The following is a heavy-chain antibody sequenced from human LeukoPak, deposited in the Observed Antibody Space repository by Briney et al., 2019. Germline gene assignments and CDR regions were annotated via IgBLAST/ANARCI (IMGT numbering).Heavy chain of an antibody. CDR3: ARGRVSSSTWYSTYYYYFYMDV. Sequence: SETLSLTCTVSGGSITMYYWTWIRQPPGKGLEWIGYVDHTGSTNFNPSLNGRVSISRDTTKNLFSLRLRSVTAADTAVYFCARGRVSSSTWYSTYYYYFYMDVWGKGTTVTVSS. CDR1: GGSITMYY. CDR2: VDHTGST. J-gene: IGHJ6*03. D-gene: IGHD1-1*01. V-gene: IGHV4-59*01.